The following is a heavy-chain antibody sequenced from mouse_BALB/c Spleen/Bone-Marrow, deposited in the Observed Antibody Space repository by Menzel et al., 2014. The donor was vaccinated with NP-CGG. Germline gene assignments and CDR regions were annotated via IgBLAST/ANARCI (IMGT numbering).Heavy chain of an antibody. Sequence: EVQLQQSGPELMKPGASVKISCKASGYSFTSYYTHWVKQSHGKSLEWIGYIDPFNGGTSYNQKFKGKATLTVDKSSSTAYMHLSSLTSEDSAVYYCAGSTMISAWFAYWGQGTLVTVSA. J-gene: IGHJ3*01. V-gene: IGHV1S135*01. CDR2: IDPFNGGT. CDR1: GYSFTSYY. D-gene: IGHD2-4*01. CDR3: AGSTMISAWFAY.